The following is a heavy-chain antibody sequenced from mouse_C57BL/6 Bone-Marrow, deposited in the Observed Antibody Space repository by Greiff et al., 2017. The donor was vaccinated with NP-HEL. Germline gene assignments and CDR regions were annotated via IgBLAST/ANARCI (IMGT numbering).Heavy chain of an antibody. Sequence: EVHLVESEGGLVQPGSSMKLSCTASGFTFSDYYMAWVRQVPEKGLEWVANINYDGSSTYYLDSLKSRFIISRDNAKNILYLQMSSLKSEDTATYYCARDGYYGSSWYFDVWGTGTTVTVSS. V-gene: IGHV5-16*01. CDR1: GFTFSDYY. CDR2: INYDGSST. J-gene: IGHJ1*03. CDR3: ARDGYYGSSWYFDV. D-gene: IGHD1-1*01.